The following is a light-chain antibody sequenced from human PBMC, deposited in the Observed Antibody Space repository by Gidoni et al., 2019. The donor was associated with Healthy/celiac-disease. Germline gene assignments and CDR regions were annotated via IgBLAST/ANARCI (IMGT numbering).Light chain of an antibody. CDR2: AAS. CDR3: QQYYSYRT. CDR1: QGISSY. V-gene: IGKV1-8*01. J-gene: IGKJ1*01. Sequence: AIRMTQSPSSFSASTGDRVTITCRASQGISSYLAWYQQKPGKAPKLLIYAASTLQSGVPSRFSGSGSGTDFTLTLSCLQSEDFATYYCQQYYSYRTFGQGTKVEIK.